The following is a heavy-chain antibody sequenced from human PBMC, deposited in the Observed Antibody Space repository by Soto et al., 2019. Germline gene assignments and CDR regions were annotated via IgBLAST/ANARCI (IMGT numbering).Heavy chain of an antibody. V-gene: IGHV1-18*01. CDR2: INADYGNT. J-gene: IGHJ6*02. CDR1: GYTFYSHS. CDR3: ARCIQGDYYYGMDV. Sequence: QAQLVQSGAEVKKPGASVKVSCKASGYTFYSHSISWVRQAPGQGLEWMGRINADYGNTQYAQKFRGRVTMTTDTSTFTVYLELTNLRSDDTAVYYCARCIQGDYYYGMDVWGQGTTVSVSS. D-gene: IGHD5-18*01.